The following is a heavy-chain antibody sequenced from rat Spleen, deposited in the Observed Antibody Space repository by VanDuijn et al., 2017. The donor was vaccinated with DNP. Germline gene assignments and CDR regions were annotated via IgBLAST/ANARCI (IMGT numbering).Heavy chain of an antibody. D-gene: IGHD1-11*01. CDR2: INEDSTIM. V-gene: IGHV4-2*01. Sequence: EVRLVESGGGLVQPGRSLKLSCVASGFNFIDYWMGWVRQAPGKGLEWIGEINEDSTIMNYGPSLRGKVSFSRDNAQNTLYLQMSDLASEDTAIYYCVTRVDPYDNWFAYWGRGTLVTVSS. J-gene: IGHJ3*01. CDR1: GFNFIDYW. CDR3: VTRVDPYDNWFAY.